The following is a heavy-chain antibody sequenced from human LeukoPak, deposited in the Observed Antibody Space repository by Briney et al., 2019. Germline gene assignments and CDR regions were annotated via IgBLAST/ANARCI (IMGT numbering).Heavy chain of an antibody. J-gene: IGHJ5*02. CDR1: GFTVSSNY. CDR3: IRDFRSADL. V-gene: IGHV3-74*01. Sequence: GSLRLSCAASGFTVSSNYMSWVRQPPGKGLVWVSRIYVDGRTTNYADSVKGRFTISRDNAKNTVYLEMNSLSVEDTATYYCIRDFRSADLWGQGTLVTVTS. CDR2: IYVDGRTT.